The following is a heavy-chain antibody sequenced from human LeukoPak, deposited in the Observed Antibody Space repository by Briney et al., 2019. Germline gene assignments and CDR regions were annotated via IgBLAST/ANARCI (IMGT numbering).Heavy chain of an antibody. Sequence: SQTLSLTCAISGDSVSSNSAAWNWIRQSPSRGLEWLGRTYYRSKWYNDYAVSVKSRITTNPDTSKNQFSLQLNSVTPEDTAVYYCASGYSSGWSPPVNYYYGMDVWGQGTTVTVSS. CDR2: TYYRSKWYN. V-gene: IGHV6-1*01. J-gene: IGHJ6*02. CDR3: ASGYSSGWSPPVNYYYGMDV. D-gene: IGHD6-19*01. CDR1: GDSVSSNSAA.